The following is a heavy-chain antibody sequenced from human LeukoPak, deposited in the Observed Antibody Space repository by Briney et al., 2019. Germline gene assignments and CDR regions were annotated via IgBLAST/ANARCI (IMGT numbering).Heavy chain of an antibody. CDR2: LYSDGTT. Sequence: PGGSLRLSCAASGFAVNNNFMSWVRQAPGKGLEWVSILYSDGTTLYADSVKGRFSISRDNSKNTLYLQMSNLQTEDTAICYCARGLNTVTQIMTYWGQGTLVTVSS. D-gene: IGHD4-17*01. CDR1: GFAVNNNF. J-gene: IGHJ4*02. V-gene: IGHV3-66*02. CDR3: ARGLNTVTQIMTY.